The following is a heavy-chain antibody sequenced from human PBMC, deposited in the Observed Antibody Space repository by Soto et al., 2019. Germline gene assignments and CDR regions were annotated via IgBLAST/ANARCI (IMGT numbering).Heavy chain of an antibody. CDR2: ISGSGGST. D-gene: IGHD5-18*01. CDR3: AKASNTAMAHYYYYMDV. V-gene: IGHV3-23*01. Sequence: GGSLRLSCAASGFTFRSYAMSWVRQAPGKGLEWVSAISGSGGSTYYADSVKGRFTISRDNSKNTLYLQMNSLRAEDTAVYYCAKASNTAMAHYYYYMDVWGKGTTVTVSS. J-gene: IGHJ6*03. CDR1: GFTFRSYA.